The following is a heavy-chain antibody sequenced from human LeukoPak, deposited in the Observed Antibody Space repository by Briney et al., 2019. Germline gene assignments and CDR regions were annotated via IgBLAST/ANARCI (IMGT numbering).Heavy chain of an antibody. J-gene: IGHJ4*02. D-gene: IGHD3-22*01. CDR1: GITLSNYG. Sequence: GGSLRLSCAVSGITLSNYGMSWVRQAPGKGLEWVAGISGSGDSTNYAASVKGRFTISRDNPKNTLYLQMNSLRAEGTAVYFCAKRGVVIRVILVGFHKEAYYFDSWGQGALVTVSS. CDR3: AKRGVVIRVILVGFHKEAYYFDS. V-gene: IGHV3-23*01. CDR2: ISGSGDST.